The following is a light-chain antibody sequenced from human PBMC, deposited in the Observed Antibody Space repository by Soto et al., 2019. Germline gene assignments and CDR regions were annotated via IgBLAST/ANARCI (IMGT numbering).Light chain of an antibody. Sequence: QSALTQPASVSGSPGQSITISCTGTSSDVGSYNYVSWYQQHPGKAPKFMIYDVSNRPSGVSNRFSGSKSANTASLTISGLQDEDEADYYCSSYTSRGTWVFGGGTQLTVL. CDR3: SSYTSRGTWV. CDR1: SSDVGSYNY. J-gene: IGLJ3*02. CDR2: DVS. V-gene: IGLV2-14*03.